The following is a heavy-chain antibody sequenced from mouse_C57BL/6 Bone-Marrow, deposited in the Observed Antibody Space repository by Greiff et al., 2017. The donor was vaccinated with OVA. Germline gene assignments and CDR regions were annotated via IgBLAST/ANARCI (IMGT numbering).Heavy chain of an antibody. CDR3: ARGGYYGSSYAMDY. CDR2: INPYNGGT. V-gene: IGHV1-19*01. J-gene: IGHJ4*01. D-gene: IGHD1-1*01. CDR1: GYTFTDYY. Sequence: EVQLQQSGPVLVKPGASVKMSCKASGYTFTDYYMNWVKQSHGKSLEWIGVINPYNGGTSYNQKFKGKATLTVDKSSSTAYMELNSLTSEDSAVYYCARGGYYGSSYAMDYWGQGTSVTVSS.